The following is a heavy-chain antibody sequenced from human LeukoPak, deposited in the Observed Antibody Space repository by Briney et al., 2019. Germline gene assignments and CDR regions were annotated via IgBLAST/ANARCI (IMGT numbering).Heavy chain of an antibody. CDR3: ACGGVGYGDYNYYFDY. V-gene: IGHV3-74*01. Sequence: PGGSLRLSCAASGFTFSSYWMHWVRQAPGKGLVWVSRINSDGSSTSYADSVKGRFTISRDNAKNTLYLQMNSLRAEDTAVYYCACGGVGYGDYNYYFDYWGQGTLVTVSS. D-gene: IGHD4-17*01. CDR2: INSDGSST. CDR1: GFTFSSYW. J-gene: IGHJ4*02.